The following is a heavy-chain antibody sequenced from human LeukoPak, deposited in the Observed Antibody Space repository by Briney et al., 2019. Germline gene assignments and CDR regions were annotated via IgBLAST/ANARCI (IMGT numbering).Heavy chain of an antibody. J-gene: IGHJ5*02. D-gene: IGHD2-2*01. V-gene: IGHV4-30-2*01. CDR2: IYHSGST. CDR3: ARVRYCSSTSCSNNWFDP. Sequence: PSETLSLTCAVSGGSISSGGYSWSWIRQPPGKGLEWIGYIYHSGSTYYSPSLKSRVTISVDRSKNQFSLKLSSVTAADTAVYYCARVRYCSSTSCSNNWFDPWGQGTLVTVSS. CDR1: GGSISSGGYS.